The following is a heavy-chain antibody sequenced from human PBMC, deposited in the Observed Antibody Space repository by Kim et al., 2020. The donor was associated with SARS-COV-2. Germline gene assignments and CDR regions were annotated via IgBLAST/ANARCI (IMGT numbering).Heavy chain of an antibody. CDR3: ARASFMTTYYYYGMDV. J-gene: IGHJ6*02. D-gene: IGHD4-4*01. V-gene: IGHV4-59*13. CDR1: GGSISSYY. CDR2: IYYSGST. Sequence: SETLSLTCTVSGGSISSYYWSWIRQPPGKGLEWIGYIYYSGSTNYNPSLKSRVTISVDTSKNQFSLKLSSVTAADTAVYYCARASFMTTYYYYGMDVWGQGTMVTVSS.